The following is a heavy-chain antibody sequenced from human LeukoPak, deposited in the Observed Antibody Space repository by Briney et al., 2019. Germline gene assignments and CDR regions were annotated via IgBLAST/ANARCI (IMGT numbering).Heavy chain of an antibody. J-gene: IGHJ5*02. Sequence: ASVKVSCKASGYTFTSYGVSWVRQAPGQGLEWMGWISAYNGDTNYAQKLQGRVTMTTDTSTSTAYMELRSLRSDDTAVYYCARDSYYYDLSARFDPWGQGTLVTVSS. CDR1: GYTFTSYG. D-gene: IGHD3-22*01. V-gene: IGHV1-18*01. CDR2: ISAYNGDT. CDR3: ARDSYYYDLSARFDP.